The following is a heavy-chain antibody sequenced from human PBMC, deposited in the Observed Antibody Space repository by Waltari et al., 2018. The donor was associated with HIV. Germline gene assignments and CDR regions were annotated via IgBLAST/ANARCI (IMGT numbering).Heavy chain of an antibody. Sequence: QVQLVESGGGVVQPGRSLRLSCSASGFTVSTYAVHWVRQAPDKGREWVAVISDDGSIKFYADSVRGRFTISRDNSKNTLYLQMNSLRAEDTAVYYCAREVGIVATIYFDYWGQGTLVTVSS. CDR2: ISDDGSIK. D-gene: IGHD5-12*01. J-gene: IGHJ4*02. CDR3: AREVGIVATIYFDY. V-gene: IGHV3-30*04. CDR1: GFTVSTYA.